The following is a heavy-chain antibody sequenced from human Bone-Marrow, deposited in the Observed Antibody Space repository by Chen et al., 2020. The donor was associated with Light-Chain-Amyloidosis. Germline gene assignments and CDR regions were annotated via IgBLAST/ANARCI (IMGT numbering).Heavy chain of an antibody. Sequence: QVQLQESGPGLVKPSQTLSLTCTVSGGSISSGGYYWSWIRQHPGKGLEWIGYIYYSGSTYYNPSLKSRVTIAVDTSKNQFSLKLSSVTAADTAVYYCARETHYYDSGDYYGIDVWGQGTTVTVSS. D-gene: IGHD3-22*01. CDR2: IYYSGST. CDR1: GGSISSGGYY. CDR3: ARETHYYDSGDYYGIDV. J-gene: IGHJ6*02. V-gene: IGHV4-31*03.